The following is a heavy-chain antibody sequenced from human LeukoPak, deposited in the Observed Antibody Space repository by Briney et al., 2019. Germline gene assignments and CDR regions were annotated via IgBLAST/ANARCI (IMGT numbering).Heavy chain of an antibody. CDR3: ARLSSDRLDP. V-gene: IGHV4-34*01. Sequence: PSETLSLTCAVYGGSFSGYYWSWIRQPPGKGQEWIGEINHSGSTNYNPSLKSRVTISVDTSKNQFSLKLSSVTAADTAVYYCARLSSDRLDPWGQGTLVTVSS. CDR1: GGSFSGYY. CDR2: INHSGST. J-gene: IGHJ5*02. D-gene: IGHD3-10*01.